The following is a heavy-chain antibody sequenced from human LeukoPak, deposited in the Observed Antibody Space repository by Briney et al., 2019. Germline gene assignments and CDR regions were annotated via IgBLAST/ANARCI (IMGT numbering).Heavy chain of an antibody. J-gene: IGHJ4*02. V-gene: IGHV4-34*01. Sequence: PPETLSHTCAVYGGSFSGYYWSWIRQPPGKGLEWSGEINHSGSTNYNPSLKSRVTISVDTSKNQFSLKLSSVTAADTAVYYCARGNTWFGYYFDYWGQGTLVTVSS. CDR3: ARGNTWFGYYFDY. D-gene: IGHD3-10*01. CDR1: GGSFSGYY. CDR2: INHSGST.